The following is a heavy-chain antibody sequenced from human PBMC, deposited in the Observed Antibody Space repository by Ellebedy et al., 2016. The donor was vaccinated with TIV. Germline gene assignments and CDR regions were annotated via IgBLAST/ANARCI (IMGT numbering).Heavy chain of an antibody. CDR2: IKQDGSKR. Sequence: GEFLKISCAASGFTFSSYWMSWVRQAPGKGLEWVANIKQDGSKRFYVDSVKGRITISRDPAKNSLYLQMNNLRAEDTAVYYCARDNLVGVTDSYFDYWGQGTLVTVSS. CDR3: ARDNLVGVTDSYFDY. J-gene: IGHJ4*02. V-gene: IGHV3-7*03. D-gene: IGHD1-26*01. CDR1: GFTFSSYW.